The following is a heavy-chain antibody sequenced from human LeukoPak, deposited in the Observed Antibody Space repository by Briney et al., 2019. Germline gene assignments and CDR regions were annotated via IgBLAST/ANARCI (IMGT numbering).Heavy chain of an antibody. CDR3: ASEPGPYVWGSYRHFDY. CDR2: ISSSGSTI. Sequence: GGSLRLSCAASGCTFSSYEMNWVRQAPAKGLEWVSYISSSGSTIYYADSVKGRFTISRDNAKNSLYLQMNSLRAEDTAVYYCASEPGPYVWGSYRHFDYWGQGTLVTVSS. D-gene: IGHD3-16*02. CDR1: GCTFSSYE. V-gene: IGHV3-48*03. J-gene: IGHJ4*02.